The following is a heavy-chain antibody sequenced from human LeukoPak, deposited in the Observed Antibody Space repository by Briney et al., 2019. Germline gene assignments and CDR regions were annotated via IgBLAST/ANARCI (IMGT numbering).Heavy chain of an antibody. Sequence: SETLSLTCAVYGGSFSGYYWSWIRQPPGKGLEWIGEINHSGSTNYNPSLKSRVTISVDTSKNQFSLKLSSVTAADTAVYYCARVQYSSSVDSWGQGTLVTVSS. CDR3: ARVQYSSSVDS. J-gene: IGHJ4*02. CDR1: GGSFSGYY. CDR2: INHSGST. D-gene: IGHD6-6*01. V-gene: IGHV4-34*01.